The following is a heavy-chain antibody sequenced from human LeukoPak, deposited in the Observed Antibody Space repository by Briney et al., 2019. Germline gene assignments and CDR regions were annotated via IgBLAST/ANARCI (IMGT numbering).Heavy chain of an antibody. CDR3: ARDPEDRRGEYSSSLGSYYYYYYMDV. CDR1: GFTFSSYE. Sequence: GGSLRLSCAASGFTFSSYEMNWVRQAPGKGLEWVSYISSSGSTIYYADSVKGRFTISRDNAKNSLYLQMNSLRAEDTAVYYCARDPEDRRGEYSSSLGSYYYYYYMDVWGKGTTVTVSS. D-gene: IGHD6-6*01. J-gene: IGHJ6*03. CDR2: ISSSGSTI. V-gene: IGHV3-48*03.